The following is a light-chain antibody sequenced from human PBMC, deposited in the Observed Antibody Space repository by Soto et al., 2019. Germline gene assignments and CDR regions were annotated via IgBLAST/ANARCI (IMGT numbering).Light chain of an antibody. CDR2: AAS. J-gene: IGKJ4*01. Sequence: DIQMTQSPSSLSASVGDRVTITCRASQGINNNLAWYQQKPGKVPKVLIYAASTLHSGVPSRFSGSGSGTDFTLTISSLQPEDFGTYYCQKYNNAPFTFGGGTKVE. V-gene: IGKV1-27*01. CDR3: QKYNNAPFT. CDR1: QGINNN.